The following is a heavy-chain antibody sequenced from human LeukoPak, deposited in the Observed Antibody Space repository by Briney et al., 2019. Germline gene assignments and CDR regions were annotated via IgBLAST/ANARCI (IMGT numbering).Heavy chain of an antibody. D-gene: IGHD3-10*01. J-gene: IGHJ4*02. CDR2: IIPILGTA. CDR1: GGTFSSYA. Sequence: GASVKVSCKASGGTFSSYAISWVRQAPGQGLEWMGRIIPILGTANYAQKFQGRVTITADKSTSTAYMELSSLRSEDTAVYYCARGGSGSYGPIDYWGQGTLVTVSS. CDR3: ARGGSGSYGPIDY. V-gene: IGHV1-69*04.